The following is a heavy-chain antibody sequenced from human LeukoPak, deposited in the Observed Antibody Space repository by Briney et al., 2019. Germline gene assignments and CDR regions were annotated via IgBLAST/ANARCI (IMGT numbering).Heavy chain of an antibody. V-gene: IGHV3-33*01. CDR3: AGDSSSWYDLGY. CDR2: VWDDGNNK. CDR1: GFTFSAYG. J-gene: IGHJ4*02. Sequence: GTSLRLSCAASGFTFSAYGMHWVRQAPGRGLEWVAVVWDDGNNKYYTDSVKGRFTISRDNSKNTLYLQMNSLRAEDTAVYYCAGDSSSWYDLGYWGQGTLVTVSS. D-gene: IGHD6-13*01.